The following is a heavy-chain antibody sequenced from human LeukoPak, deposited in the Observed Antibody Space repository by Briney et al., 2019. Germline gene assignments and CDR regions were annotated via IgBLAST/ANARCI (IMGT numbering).Heavy chain of an antibody. V-gene: IGHV3-7*01. D-gene: IGHD1-14*01. Sequence: GGSLRLSCAASGFTFSSYWMSWLRQAPGKGLEWVANIKQDGSEKYYVDSVKGRFTISRDNAKDSLYLQMNSLRAEDTAVHFCARVRRAKRQNRYYFYYYMDVWGKGTTVTVSS. CDR3: ARVRRAKRQNRYYFYYYMDV. CDR1: GFTFSSYW. CDR2: IKQDGSEK. J-gene: IGHJ6*03.